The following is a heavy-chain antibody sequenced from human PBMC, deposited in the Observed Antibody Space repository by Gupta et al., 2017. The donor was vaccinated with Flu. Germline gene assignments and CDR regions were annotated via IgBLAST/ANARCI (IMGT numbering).Heavy chain of an antibody. CDR2: IRSSVADT. D-gene: IGHD1-26*01. Sequence: EVHLSESGGGLVQPGGSLRLSCAPSGFTFVSSAMSWVSQAPGKGLEWSAGIRSSVADTQDVGSVEGRFTISRDKSKSTLYLEMNSVRADDTAVYFCAKGRTSAGASYDIWGQGNLVTISS. CDR3: AKGRTSAGASYDI. V-gene: IGHV3-23*01. J-gene: IGHJ4*02. CDR1: GFTFVSSA.